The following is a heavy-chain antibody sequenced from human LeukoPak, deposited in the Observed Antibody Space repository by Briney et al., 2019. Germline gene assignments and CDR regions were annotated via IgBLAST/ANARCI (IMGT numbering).Heavy chain of an antibody. J-gene: IGHJ4*02. D-gene: IGHD6-6*01. CDR2: MNPNSGNT. Sequence: ASVKVSCKTSGGTFTSYAITWVRQAPGQGLELMGWMNPNSGNTGYAQKFQGRVTMTRNTSISTAYMELSSLRSEDTAVYYCARLDSSSSGRGFDYWGQGTLVTVSS. CDR3: ARLDSSSSGRGFDY. CDR1: GGTFTSYA. V-gene: IGHV1-8*02.